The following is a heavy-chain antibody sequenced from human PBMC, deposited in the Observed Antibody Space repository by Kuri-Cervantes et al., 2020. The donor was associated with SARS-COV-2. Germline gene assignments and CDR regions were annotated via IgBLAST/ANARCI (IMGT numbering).Heavy chain of an antibody. Sequence: ASVKVSCKASGYTFTSYGISWVRQAPGQGLEWMGWINAGNGNTKYSQKFQGRVTITRDTSASTAYMELSSLRSEDTAVYYCARDLGQQLVPSDVSYYGMDVWGQGTTVTVSS. V-gene: IGHV1-3*01. D-gene: IGHD6-13*01. J-gene: IGHJ6*02. CDR1: GYTFTSYG. CDR2: INAGNGNT. CDR3: ARDLGQQLVPSDVSYYGMDV.